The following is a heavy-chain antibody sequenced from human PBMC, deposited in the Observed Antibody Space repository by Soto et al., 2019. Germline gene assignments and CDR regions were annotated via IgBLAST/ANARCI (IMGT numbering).Heavy chain of an antibody. V-gene: IGHV1-18*01. CDR1: GYTFPNYG. Sequence: ASVKVSCKASGYTFPNYGITWVRQAPGQGLEWMGWISAYKTNIKYAQKFQGRVTLTTDTSTSTAYMELRSLRSDDTAIYYCARDLDGSGAYYTDFWGQGTLVTVSS. J-gene: IGHJ4*02. CDR2: ISAYKTNI. D-gene: IGHD3-10*01. CDR3: ARDLDGSGAYYTDF.